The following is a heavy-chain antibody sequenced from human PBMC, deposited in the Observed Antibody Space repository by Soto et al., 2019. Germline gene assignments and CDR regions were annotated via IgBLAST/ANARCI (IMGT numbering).Heavy chain of an antibody. D-gene: IGHD3-10*01. V-gene: IGHV3-53*02. J-gene: IGHJ3*02. CDR2: LYSGGST. Sequence: EVQLVETGGGLIQPGGSRRLSCAASGLTVSSNYMNWVRQAPGKGLDWVSVLYSGGSTHYAGSVKGRFIISRDNSKNTLYLQMNSLRVEDTAVYYCARDRPGDEGDGFDIWGHGTMVSVSS. CDR1: GLTVSSNY. CDR3: ARDRPGDEGDGFDI.